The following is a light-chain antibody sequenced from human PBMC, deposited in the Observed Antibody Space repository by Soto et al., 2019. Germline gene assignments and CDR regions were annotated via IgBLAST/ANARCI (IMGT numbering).Light chain of an antibody. CDR2: GAS. CDR1: HSVNSH. J-gene: IGKJ5*01. V-gene: IGKV3-15*01. Sequence: MMSTQSPATLSVSPGERVTLSCRTSHSVNSHVAWYQQKPGQAPRLLLYGASTRATGIPVRFSGSGFGTEFTLTISSMPSEDFAVYYCQQYKNWPLVGQGTRLEIK. CDR3: QQYKNWPL.